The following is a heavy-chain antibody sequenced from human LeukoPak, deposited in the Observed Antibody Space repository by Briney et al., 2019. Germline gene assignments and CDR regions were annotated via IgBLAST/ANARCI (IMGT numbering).Heavy chain of an antibody. J-gene: IGHJ4*02. CDR1: GFAFSDYG. CDR2: ISYDGSNA. V-gene: IGHV3-30*18. CDR3: AKSNSGWYVPPSD. Sequence: PGRSLRLSCAVSGFAFSDYGMHWVRQAPGKGLEWVAVISYDGSNAYYADSVKGRFTISRDNSKNTLYLQMNSLRAGDTAVYYCAKSNSGWYVPPSDWGQGTLVTVSS. D-gene: IGHD6-19*01.